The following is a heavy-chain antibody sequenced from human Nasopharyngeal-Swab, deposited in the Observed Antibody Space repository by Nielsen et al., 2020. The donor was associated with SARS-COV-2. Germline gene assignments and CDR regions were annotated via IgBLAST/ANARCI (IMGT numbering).Heavy chain of an antibody. CDR1: GGSVSSGSYY. Sequence: SETLSLTCTVSGGSVSSGSYYWSWIRQPPGKGLEWIGYIYYSGSTNYNPSLKSRVTISVDTFKNQFSLKLSSVTAADTAVYCCARGRQYQLLFIFVEDAFDIWGQGTMVTVSS. J-gene: IGHJ3*02. CDR2: IYYSGST. CDR3: ARGRQYQLLFIFVEDAFDI. V-gene: IGHV4-61*01. D-gene: IGHD2-2*01.